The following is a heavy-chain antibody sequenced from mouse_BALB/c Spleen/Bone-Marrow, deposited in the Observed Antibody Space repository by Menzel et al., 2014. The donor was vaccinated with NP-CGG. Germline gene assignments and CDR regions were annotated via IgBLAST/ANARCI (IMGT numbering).Heavy chain of an antibody. CDR1: GFTFSNYG. CDR2: ISSGGSYT. V-gene: IGHV5-6*01. CDR3: SRRGSTMITTGYAMDY. D-gene: IGHD2-4*01. Sequence: EVKLMESGGALVTPGGSLKLSCAASGFTFSNYGMSWVRQTPDKRLEWVATISSGGSYTYYPDSVKGRFTISRDNAKNTLYLQMSSLKSEDTAMYYCSRRGSTMITTGYAMDYWGQGSSVSVS. J-gene: IGHJ4*01.